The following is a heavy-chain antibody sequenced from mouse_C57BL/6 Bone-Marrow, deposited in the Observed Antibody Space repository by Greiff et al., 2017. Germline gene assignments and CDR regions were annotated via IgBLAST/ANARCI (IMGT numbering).Heavy chain of an antibody. D-gene: IGHD1-1*01. J-gene: IGHJ2*01. Sequence: EVQGVESGPELVKPGASVKISCKASGYSFTGYYMNWVKQSPEKSLEWIGEINPSTGGTTYNQKFKAKATLTVDKSSSTAYMQLKSLTSEDSAVYYCARSTTVVATDYWGQGTTLTVSS. CDR1: GYSFTGYY. CDR3: ARSTTVVATDY. V-gene: IGHV1-42*01. CDR2: INPSTGGT.